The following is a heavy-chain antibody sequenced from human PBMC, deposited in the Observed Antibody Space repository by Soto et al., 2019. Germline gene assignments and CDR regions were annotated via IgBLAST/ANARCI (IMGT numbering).Heavy chain of an antibody. CDR2: INHSGST. CDR1: GGSFSGYY. CDR3: ARRNYDILTGYLDY. D-gene: IGHD3-9*01. V-gene: IGHV4-34*01. J-gene: IGHJ4*02. Sequence: SETLSLTCAVYGGSFSGYYWSWIRQPPGKGLEWIGEINHSGSTNYNPSLKSRVTISVDTSKNQFSLKLSSVTAADTAVYYCARRNYDILTGYLDYWGQGTLVTVSS.